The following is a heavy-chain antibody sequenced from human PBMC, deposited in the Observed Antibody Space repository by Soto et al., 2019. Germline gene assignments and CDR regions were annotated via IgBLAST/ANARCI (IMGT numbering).Heavy chain of an antibody. J-gene: IGHJ6*02. CDR2: IYYSGST. CDR3: ARGGRRSPGMDV. Sequence: QVQLQESGPGLVKPSQTLSLTCTVSGGSISSGGYYWSWIRQHPGKGLEWIGYIYYSGSTYYNPSLKSRVTLPVDTSKNQFSLKLSSVTAADTAVYYCARGGRRSPGMDVWGQGTTVTVSS. CDR1: GGSISSGGYY. V-gene: IGHV4-31*03.